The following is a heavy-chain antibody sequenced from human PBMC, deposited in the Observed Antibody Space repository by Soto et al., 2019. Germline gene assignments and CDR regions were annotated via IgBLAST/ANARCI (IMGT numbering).Heavy chain of an antibody. V-gene: IGHV4-39*01. CDR3: ARTDTSGTGTYYGMDV. D-gene: IGHD1-1*01. Sequence: SETLSLTCTVSGGSISSSSYYWGWIRQPPGKGLEWIGRIYYSGSTYYNPSLKSRVTISVDTSKNQFSLKLSSVTAADTAVYYCARTDTSGTGTYYGMDVWGKRTTVTVCS. CDR2: IYYSGST. CDR1: GGSISSSSYY. J-gene: IGHJ6*04.